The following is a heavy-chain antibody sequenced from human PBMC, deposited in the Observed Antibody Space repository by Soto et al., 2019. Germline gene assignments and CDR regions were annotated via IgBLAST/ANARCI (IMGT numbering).Heavy chain of an antibody. D-gene: IGHD3-10*01. CDR3: ARDGYYGSGSYYESTYYYYYGMDV. CDR2: IYYSGST. CDR1: GGSISSGDYY. Sequence: SETLSLTCTVSGGSISSGDYYWSWIRQPPGKGLEWIGYIYYSGSTYYNPSLKSRVTISVDTSKNQFSLKLSSVTAAGTAVYYCARDGYYGSGSYYESTYYYYYGMDVWGQGATVTVSS. J-gene: IGHJ6*02. V-gene: IGHV4-30-4*01.